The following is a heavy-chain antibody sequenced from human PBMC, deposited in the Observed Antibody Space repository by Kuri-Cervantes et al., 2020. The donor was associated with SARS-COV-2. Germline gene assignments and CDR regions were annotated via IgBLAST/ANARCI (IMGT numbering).Heavy chain of an antibody. D-gene: IGHD6-19*01. CDR2: ISWNSGSI. CDR3: AKDIRSSGWSIDY. Sequence: SLKISCAASGFTFDDYAMHWVRQAPGKGLEWVSGISWNSGSIGCADSVKGRFTISRDNAKNSLYLQMNSLRAEDTALYYCAKDIRSSGWSIDYWGQGTLVTVSS. J-gene: IGHJ4*02. CDR1: GFTFDDYA. V-gene: IGHV3-9*01.